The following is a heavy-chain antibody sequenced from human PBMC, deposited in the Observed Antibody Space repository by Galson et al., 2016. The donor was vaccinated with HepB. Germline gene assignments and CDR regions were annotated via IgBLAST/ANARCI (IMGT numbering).Heavy chain of an antibody. V-gene: IGHV2-5*01. CDR1: GLSLSTTGVG. Sequence: PALVKPTQTLTLTCTFSGLSLSTTGVGVGWFRQPPGEPLECLALIYWNGDTRYRPSLRSRLTVTKDSSTNQVVLTMTNMAPVDTATYYRAHSGLPPFYGNMTGLPHLYFDLGGRGTLVTVSS. CDR3: AHSGLPPFYGNMTGLPHLYFDL. J-gene: IGHJ2*01. D-gene: IGHD2/OR15-2a*01. CDR2: IYWNGDT.